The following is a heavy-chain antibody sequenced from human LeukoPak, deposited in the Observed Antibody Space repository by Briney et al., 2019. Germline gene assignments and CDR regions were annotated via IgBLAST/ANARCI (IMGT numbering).Heavy chain of an antibody. CDR1: GFTFSSYW. CDR3: ARGRGYSPDY. Sequence: QPGGSLRLSCAASGFTFSSYWMHWVRQAPGKGLVWVSLINSDVSSTNYADSVKGRFTISRDNAKNTLYLQMNSLRAEDTAVYYCARGRGYSPDYWGQGTLVTVSS. J-gene: IGHJ4*02. CDR2: INSDVSST. D-gene: IGHD5-18*01. V-gene: IGHV3-74*01.